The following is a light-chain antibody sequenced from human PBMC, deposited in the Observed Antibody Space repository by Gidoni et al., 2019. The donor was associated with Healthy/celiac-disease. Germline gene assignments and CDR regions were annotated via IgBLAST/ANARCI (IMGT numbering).Light chain of an antibody. CDR1: QSISSY. CDR3: QQSYSTPRT. J-gene: IGKJ1*01. CDR2: AAS. Sequence: DIQMTQSPSSLSASVGDRVTITCRASQSISSYLNWYQQKPGKAPKLLIYAASSLQSGVPSRFSGSGSGTDCTLTISSLQPEEFATDYCQQSYSTPRTFGQGTKVEIK. V-gene: IGKV1-39*01.